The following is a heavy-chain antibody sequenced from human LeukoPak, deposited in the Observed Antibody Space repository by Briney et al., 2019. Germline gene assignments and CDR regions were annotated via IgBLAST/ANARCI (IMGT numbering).Heavy chain of an antibody. CDR1: GFTFSSYE. D-gene: IGHD1-7*01. CDR3: ARDSGNYLDAFDI. CDR2: ISSSGSTI. J-gene: IGHJ3*02. V-gene: IGHV3-48*03. Sequence: QAGGSLRLSCAAPGFTFSSYEMNWVRQAPGKGLEWVSYISSSGSTIYYADSVKGRFTISRDNAKNSLYLQMNSLRAEDTAVYYCARDSGNYLDAFDIWGQGTMVTVSS.